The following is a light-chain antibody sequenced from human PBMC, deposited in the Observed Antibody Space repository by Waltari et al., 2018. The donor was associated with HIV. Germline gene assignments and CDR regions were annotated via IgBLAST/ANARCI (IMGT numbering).Light chain of an antibody. J-gene: IGLJ2*01. CDR3: ATWDKSLNALV. Sequence: QSVLTQPPSVSAAPGQRVTISCSGSSSNIGSDNVAWYQQLPGTVPSLLIYHNNKRPPEIPDRFSGSKAGTSATLGITGLQTGDEADYYCATWDKSLNALVFGGGTKLTVL. CDR1: SSNIGSDN. V-gene: IGLV1-51*01. CDR2: HNN.